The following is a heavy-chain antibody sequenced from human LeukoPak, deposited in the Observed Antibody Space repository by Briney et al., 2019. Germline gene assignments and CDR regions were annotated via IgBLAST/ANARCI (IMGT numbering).Heavy chain of an antibody. CDR2: IYYSGST. D-gene: IGHD3-10*01. CDR1: GGSISSSSYY. Sequence: SETLSLTCTVSGGSISSSSYYWGWIRQPPGKGLEWIGSIYYSGSTYYNPSLKSRVTISVDTSKNQFSLKLSSVTAADTAVCYCASGPGGYYYMDVWGKGTTVTVSS. CDR3: ASGPGGYYYMDV. V-gene: IGHV4-39*01. J-gene: IGHJ6*03.